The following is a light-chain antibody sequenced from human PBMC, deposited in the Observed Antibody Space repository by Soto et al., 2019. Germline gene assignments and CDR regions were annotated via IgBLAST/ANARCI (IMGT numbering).Light chain of an antibody. Sequence: DIQLTQSPSFLSASVGDRVTITCRASQGISSYLAWYQQKPGKAPKLLIYAASTLQSGVPSRFSGSGSGTEFTLTISNLQPEDFATYYCQQLGTFGQGTKVEIK. J-gene: IGKJ1*01. CDR1: QGISSY. CDR2: AAS. V-gene: IGKV1-9*01. CDR3: QQLGT.